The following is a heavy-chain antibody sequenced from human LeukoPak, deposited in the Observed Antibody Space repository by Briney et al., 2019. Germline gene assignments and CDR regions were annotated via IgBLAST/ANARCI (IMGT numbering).Heavy chain of an antibody. CDR2: IKQDGSEK. Sequence: AGGSLRLSCAASGFTFSSYWMSWVRQAPGKGLEWVANIKQDGSEKYYVDSVKGQFTISRDNAKNSLYLQMNSLRAEDTAVYYCARSGSYYKGMGDYWGQGTLVTVSS. CDR1: GFTFSSYW. CDR3: ARSGSYYKGMGDY. V-gene: IGHV3-7*01. J-gene: IGHJ4*02. D-gene: IGHD3-10*01.